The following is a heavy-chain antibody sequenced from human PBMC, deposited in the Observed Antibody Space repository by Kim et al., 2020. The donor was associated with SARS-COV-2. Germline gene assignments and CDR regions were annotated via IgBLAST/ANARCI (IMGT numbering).Heavy chain of an antibody. CDR3: AVRPVGYSDAWG. V-gene: IGHV4-31*03. CDR2: IYYSGST. J-gene: IGHJ4*02. Sequence: SETLSLTCTVSGGSISSGGYYWSWIRQHPGKGLEWIGYIYYSGSTYYNPSLKSRVTISVDTSKNQFSLKLSSVTAADTAVYYCAVRPVGYSDAWGWGQGTLVTVSS. D-gene: IGHD1-26*01. CDR1: GGSISSGGYY.